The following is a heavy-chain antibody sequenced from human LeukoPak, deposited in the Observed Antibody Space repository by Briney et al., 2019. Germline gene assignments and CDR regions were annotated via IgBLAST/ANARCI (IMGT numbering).Heavy chain of an antibody. J-gene: IGHJ5*01. Sequence: GGSLRLSCAVSGFTFSSYAMNWVRQAPGKGLDWVSSISVRGCTTYYADSVKGRFTISRDNSKNTLYLQMSSLRAEDTGISYCAKDCSGSGSFYDSWGEGTLVTVSS. V-gene: IGHV3-23*01. D-gene: IGHD1-26*01. CDR1: GFTFSSYA. CDR3: AKDCSGSGSFYDS. CDR2: ISVRGCTT.